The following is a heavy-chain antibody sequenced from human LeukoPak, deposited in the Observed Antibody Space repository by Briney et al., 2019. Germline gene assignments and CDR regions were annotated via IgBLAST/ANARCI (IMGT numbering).Heavy chain of an antibody. D-gene: IGHD6-13*01. J-gene: IGHJ4*02. CDR3: ASVAYSSSWLHFDY. CDR1: GGTFSSYA. Sequence: GASVTVSCTASGGTFSSYAISWVRQAPGQGLEWMRGIIPIFGTANYAQKFQGRVTITADESTSTAYMELSSLRSEDTAVYYCASVAYSSSWLHFDYWGQGTLVTVSS. CDR2: IIPIFGTA. V-gene: IGHV1-69*13.